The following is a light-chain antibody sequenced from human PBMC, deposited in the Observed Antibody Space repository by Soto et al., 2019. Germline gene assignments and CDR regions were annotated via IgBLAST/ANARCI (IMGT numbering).Light chain of an antibody. CDR2: VEGTGGY. CDR3: CSHAASYTYV. Sequence: QSVLTQSSSASASLGSSVKLTYTLSSGHSNYIIAWHQQQPGKAPRYLMKVEGTGGYNKGSGVPDRFSGSSSGAARYLTISNLQSEDEAEYFCCSHAASYTYVFGPGTKVTVL. J-gene: IGLJ1*01. V-gene: IGLV4-60*03. CDR1: SGHSNYI.